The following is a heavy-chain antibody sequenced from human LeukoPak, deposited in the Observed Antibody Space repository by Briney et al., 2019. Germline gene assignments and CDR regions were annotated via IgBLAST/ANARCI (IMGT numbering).Heavy chain of an antibody. CDR1: GGTFSSYA. J-gene: IGHJ4*02. CDR2: IIPILGIA. CDR3: ARDPGDYGFDY. D-gene: IGHD4-17*01. V-gene: IGHV1-69*04. Sequence: ASVKVSCKASGGTFSSYAISWVRQAPGQGLEWMGRIIPILGIANYAQKFQGRVTITADKSTSTAYMELSSLRSEDTAVYYCARDPGDYGFDYWGQGTLVTVSS.